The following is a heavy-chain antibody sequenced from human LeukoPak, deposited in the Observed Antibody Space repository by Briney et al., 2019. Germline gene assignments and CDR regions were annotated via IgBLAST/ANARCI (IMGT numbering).Heavy chain of an antibody. D-gene: IGHD4-17*01. CDR1: GFTFSSYA. CDR2: ISGSGGST. CDR3: AKEDYGDPIYYYYGMDV. Sequence: PGGSLRLSCAASGFTFSSYAMSWVRQAPGKGLEWVSAISGSGGSTYYADSVKGRFTISRDNSKNTLYLQMNSLRAEDTAVYYRAKEDYGDPIYYYYGMDVWGQGTTVTVSS. J-gene: IGHJ6*02. V-gene: IGHV3-23*01.